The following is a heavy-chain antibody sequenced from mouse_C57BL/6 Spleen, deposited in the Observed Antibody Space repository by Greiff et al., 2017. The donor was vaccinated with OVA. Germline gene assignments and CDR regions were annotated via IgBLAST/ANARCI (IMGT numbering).Heavy chain of an antibody. CDR3: ARNGNYEEGYFDV. Sequence: QVQLQQPGAELVKPGASVKLSCKASGYTFTSYWMHWVKQRPGRGLEWIGRIDPNSGGTKYNEKFKSKATLTVDKPSSTAYMQLSSLTSEDSAVDYCARNGNYEEGYFDVWGTGTTVTVSS. J-gene: IGHJ1*03. D-gene: IGHD2-1*01. CDR1: GYTFTSYW. CDR2: IDPNSGGT. V-gene: IGHV1-72*01.